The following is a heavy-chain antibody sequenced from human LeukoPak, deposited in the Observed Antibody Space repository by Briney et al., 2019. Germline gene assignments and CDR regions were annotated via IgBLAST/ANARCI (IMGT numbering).Heavy chain of an antibody. CDR3: ARPAYDSWSGSIGDWFDP. D-gene: IGHD3-3*01. V-gene: IGHV3-33*01. CDR1: GFTFSSYG. CDR2: IWYDGSNK. Sequence: GGSLRLSCAASGFTFSSYGMHWVRQAPGKGLEWVGVIWYDGSNKYYADSVKGRFTISRDNSKNTLSLQMNSLRAEDTAVYYCARPAYDSWSGSIGDWFDPWGQGTLVTVSS. J-gene: IGHJ5*02.